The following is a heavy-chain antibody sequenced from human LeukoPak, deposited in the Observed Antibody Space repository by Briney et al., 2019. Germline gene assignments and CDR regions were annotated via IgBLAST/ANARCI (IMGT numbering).Heavy chain of an antibody. CDR1: GFTFSYYA. CDR3: ARWVSTSYDAFDI. CDR2: ISSNGGST. J-gene: IGHJ3*02. V-gene: IGHV3-64*01. Sequence: PGGSLRLSCAASGFTFSYYAMHWVRQAPGKGLEYVSAISSNGGSTYYANSVKGRFSISRDNSKNTLYLQMGSLRAEDMAVYYCARWVSTSYDAFDIWGQGTMVTVSS. D-gene: IGHD6-6*01.